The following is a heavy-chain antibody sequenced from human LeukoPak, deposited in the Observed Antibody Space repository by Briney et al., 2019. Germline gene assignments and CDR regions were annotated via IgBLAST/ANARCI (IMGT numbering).Heavy chain of an antibody. CDR2: ISGSGGST. CDR3: ARLSKGIVLMVYADY. CDR1: GFTFSSYA. Sequence: PGGSLRLSCAASGFTFSSYAMSWVRQAPGKGLEWVSAISGSGGSTYYADSVKGRFTISRDNSKNTLYLQMNSLRAEDTAVYYCARLSKGIVLMVYADYWGQGTLVTVSS. D-gene: IGHD2-8*01. J-gene: IGHJ4*02. V-gene: IGHV3-23*01.